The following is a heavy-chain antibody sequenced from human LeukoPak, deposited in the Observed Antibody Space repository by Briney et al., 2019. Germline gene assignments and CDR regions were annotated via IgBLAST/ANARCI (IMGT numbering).Heavy chain of an antibody. CDR2: ISHTGSDT. V-gene: IGHV3-23*01. CDR3: AKRFYGSGSFYGD. D-gene: IGHD3-10*01. Sequence: PTGGALRLSCAASGFPFSSYAMSWVRQAPGKGLEWVSAISHTGSDTYYADSVKDRFSISRDNSKNTLYLQMNSLRAEDTALYYWAKRFYGSGSFYGDWGRGTLVTVSS. CDR1: GFPFSSYA. J-gene: IGHJ4*02.